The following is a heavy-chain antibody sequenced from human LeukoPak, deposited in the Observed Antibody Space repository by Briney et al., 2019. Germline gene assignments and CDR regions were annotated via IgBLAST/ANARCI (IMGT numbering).Heavy chain of an antibody. V-gene: IGHV3-7*01. CDR1: GFTFSSYW. CDR2: IKQDGSEK. Sequence: GGSLRLSCAASGFTFSSYWMSWVRQAPGKGLEWVANIKQDGSEKYYVDSVKGRFTISRDNAKNSLYLQMNSLRAEDTAVYYCARGGVYYYDSSGYYYAALDAFDIWGQGTMVTVSS. J-gene: IGHJ3*02. D-gene: IGHD3-22*01. CDR3: ARGGVYYYDSSGYYYAALDAFDI.